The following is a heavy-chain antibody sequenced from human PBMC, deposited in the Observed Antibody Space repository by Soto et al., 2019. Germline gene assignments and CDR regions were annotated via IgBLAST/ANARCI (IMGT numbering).Heavy chain of an antibody. CDR1: GGTFSSYT. V-gene: IGHV1-69*02. J-gene: IGHJ4*02. D-gene: IGHD3-3*01. CDR3: ARTIPALSWHAAFDY. Sequence: QVQLVQSGAEVKKPGSSVKVSCKASGGTFSSYTISWVRQAPGQGLEWMGRIIPILGIANYAQKFQGRVTIXXDXSXXKAYMELSSLRSEDTAVYYCARTIPALSWHAAFDYWGQGTLVTASS. CDR2: IIPILGIA.